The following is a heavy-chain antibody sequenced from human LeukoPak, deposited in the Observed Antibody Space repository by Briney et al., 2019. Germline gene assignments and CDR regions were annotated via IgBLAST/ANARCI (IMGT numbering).Heavy chain of an antibody. V-gene: IGHV1-2*02. D-gene: IGHD2-21*01. CDR1: GFTGYY. CDR3: ARAGSDRGGEYYFDY. CDR2: IKLDVGGA. Sequence: ASVKVSCKASGFTGYYLHWVRQAPGRGLEWIGWIKLDVGGANSAKNAQGRVTMTTDMSISTVYMELSSLRSDDTAVYYCARAGSDRGGEYYFDYWGQGTLVTVSS. J-gene: IGHJ4*02.